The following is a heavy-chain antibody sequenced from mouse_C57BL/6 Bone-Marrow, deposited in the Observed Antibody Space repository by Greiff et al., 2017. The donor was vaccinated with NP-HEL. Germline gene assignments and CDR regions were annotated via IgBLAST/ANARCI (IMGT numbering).Heavy chain of an antibody. D-gene: IGHD1-1*01. CDR2: IHPNSGST. CDR1: GYTFTSYW. CDR3: ARGGYYGYYFDY. V-gene: IGHV1-64*01. Sequence: VQLQQPGAELVKPGASVKLSCKASGYTFTSYWMHWVKQRPGQGLEWIGMIHPNSGSTNYNEKFKSKATLTVDQSSSTAYMQLSSLTSEDSAVYYCARGGYYGYYFDYWGQGTTLTVSS. J-gene: IGHJ2*01.